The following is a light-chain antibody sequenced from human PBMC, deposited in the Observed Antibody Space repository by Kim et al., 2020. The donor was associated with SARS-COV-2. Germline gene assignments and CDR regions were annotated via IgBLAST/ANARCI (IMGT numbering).Light chain of an antibody. J-gene: IGLJ1*01. CDR2: EVS. CDR3: CSYTGSQNYV. V-gene: IGLV2-8*01. CDR1: SSDIGTYNY. Sequence: QSVLTQPPSASGSPGQSVTISCTGTSSDIGTYNYISWYQQHPGKAPKLIIYEVSERPSGVPNRFSGSKSGNTASLTVAGLQAEDEADYYCCSYTGSQNYVFGTGTKVTVL.